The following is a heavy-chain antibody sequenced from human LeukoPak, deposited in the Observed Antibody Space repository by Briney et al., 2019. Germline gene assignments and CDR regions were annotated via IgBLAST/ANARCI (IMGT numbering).Heavy chain of an antibody. CDR3: ARDEGSTH. CDR1: GGTFSSYA. D-gene: IGHD2/OR15-2a*01. CDR2: IIPILGIA. Sequence: SVKVSCKASGGTFSSYAISWVRQAPGQELEWMGRIIPILGIANYAQKFQGRVTITADKSTSTAYMELSSLRSEDTAVYYCARDEGSTHWGQGTLVTVSS. J-gene: IGHJ4*02. V-gene: IGHV1-69*04.